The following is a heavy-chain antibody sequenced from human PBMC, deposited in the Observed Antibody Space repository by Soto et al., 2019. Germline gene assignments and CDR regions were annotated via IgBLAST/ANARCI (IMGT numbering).Heavy chain of an antibody. D-gene: IGHD4-17*01. CDR3: ARRWVTTYHDAFDI. V-gene: IGHV3-21*01. J-gene: IGHJ3*02. CDR1: GFTFSSYS. CDR2: ISSSSSYI. Sequence: GGSLRLSCAASGFTFSSYSMNWVRQAPGKGLEWVSSISSSSSYIYYADSVKGRFTISRDNAKNSLYLQMNSLRAEDTAVYYCARRWVTTYHDAFDIWGQGTMVTVSS.